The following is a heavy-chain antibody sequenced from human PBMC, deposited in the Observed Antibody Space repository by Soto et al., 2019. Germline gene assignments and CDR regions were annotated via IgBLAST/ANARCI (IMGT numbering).Heavy chain of an antibody. V-gene: IGHV4-39*01. CDR2: MFYSGLT. CDR3: EHLSVYLSGPYGIHV. CDR1: GYSLSSSDYY. D-gene: IGHD2-15*01. Sequence: KPSETLSLTCSVSGYSLSSSDYYWAWIRQSPGKGLEWIGSMFYSGLTYYNPSLKSRVTLSVDTSKNQFSVRLNSVTAADTAVYYCEHLSVYLSGPYGIHVWGQGTTVTVSS. J-gene: IGHJ6*02.